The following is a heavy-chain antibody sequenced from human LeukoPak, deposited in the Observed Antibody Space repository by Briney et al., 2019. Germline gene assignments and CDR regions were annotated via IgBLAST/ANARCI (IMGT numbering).Heavy chain of an antibody. Sequence: XXSYYYWGWIXXPXGKGLEWIGYIYYSGSTNYNPSLKSRVTISVDTSKNQFSLKLSSVTAADTAVYYCARGTSPGRSDYWGQGTLVTVSS. D-gene: IGHD2-8*01. CDR3: ARGTSPGRSDY. CDR1: XXSYYY. J-gene: IGHJ4*02. CDR2: IYYSGST. V-gene: IGHV4-61*01.